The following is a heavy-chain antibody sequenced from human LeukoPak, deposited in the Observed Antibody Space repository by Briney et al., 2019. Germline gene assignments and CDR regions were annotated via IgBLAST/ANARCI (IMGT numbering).Heavy chain of an antibody. CDR1: GGSISGHY. Sequence: PSEALSLTCTVAGGSISGHYWSWIRRPPGKGLEWIGYIYYSGSTNYNPSLRSRVTISVDTSKNQFSLKLTSVTAADTAVYYCARRYGTSGWIDYWGQGTLVTVSS. V-gene: IGHV4-59*11. J-gene: IGHJ4*02. CDR2: IYYSGST. CDR3: ARRYGTSGWIDY. D-gene: IGHD2-8*01.